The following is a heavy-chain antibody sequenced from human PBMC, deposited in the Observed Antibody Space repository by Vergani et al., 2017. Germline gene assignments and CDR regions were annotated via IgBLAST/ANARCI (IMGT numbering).Heavy chain of an antibody. D-gene: IGHD1-26*01. CDR2: INPNVDAT. V-gene: IGHV1-2*02. Sequence: QVQLVQSGAELKKPGASVRVSCKASGFIFTDYYIHWMRQALGQGLEWIGWINPNVDATHYAQNFRGRVTLTRDTSSTTAYMDLASLTSDDTAIYYCARDHQGPTTLDYWGQGSLVTVSS. CDR3: ARDHQGPTTLDY. CDR1: GFIFTDYY. J-gene: IGHJ4*02.